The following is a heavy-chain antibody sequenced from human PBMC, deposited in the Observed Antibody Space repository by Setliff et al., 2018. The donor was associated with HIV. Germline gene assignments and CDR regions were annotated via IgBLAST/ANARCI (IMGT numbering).Heavy chain of an antibody. J-gene: IGHJ4*02. Sequence: AGGSLRLSCAVSGFTSNDHGMHWVRQVPGKGLEWVAGIIWNSGFTGYADSVKGRFTISRDNAKNSLYLQMNSLRAEDTAVYYCASRSDYWGQGTLVTVSS. CDR3: ASRSDY. CDR1: GFTSNDHG. CDR2: IIWNSGFT. V-gene: IGHV3-9*02.